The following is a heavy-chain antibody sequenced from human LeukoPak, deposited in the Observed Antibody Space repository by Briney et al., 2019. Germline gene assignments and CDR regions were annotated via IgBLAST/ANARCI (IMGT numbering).Heavy chain of an antibody. V-gene: IGHV3-23*01. Sequence: PGGSLRLSCAASGFTFSSSAMSWVRQAPGKGLEWVSGITDAVGSTHYADSVKGRFTISSDNSENTVYLQMNSLRPEDKAVYYCAKEIFSGLLYIDYWGQGTLVTVSS. D-gene: IGHD5-12*01. CDR3: AKEIFSGLLYIDY. CDR1: GFTFSSSA. J-gene: IGHJ4*02. CDR2: ITDAVGST.